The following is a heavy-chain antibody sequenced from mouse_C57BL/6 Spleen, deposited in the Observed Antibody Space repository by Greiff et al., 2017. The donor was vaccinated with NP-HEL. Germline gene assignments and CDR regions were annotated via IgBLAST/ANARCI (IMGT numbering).Heavy chain of an antibody. J-gene: IGHJ3*01. CDR2: ISYDGSN. V-gene: IGHV3-6*01. CDR3: ARERGSYDYELAY. CDR1: GYSITSGYY. Sequence: ESGPGLVKPSQSLSLTCSVTGYSITSGYYWNWIRQFPGNKLEWMGYISYDGSNNYNPSLKNRISITRDTSKNQFFLKLNSVTTEDTATYYCARERGSYDYELAYWGQGTLVTVSA. D-gene: IGHD2-4*01.